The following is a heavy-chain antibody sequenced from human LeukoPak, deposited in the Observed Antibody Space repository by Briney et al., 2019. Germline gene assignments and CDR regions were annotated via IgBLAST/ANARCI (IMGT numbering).Heavy chain of an antibody. CDR3: AREGGDWGEGYFDY. J-gene: IGHJ4*02. CDR2: ISDSADTI. CDR1: GFTFSDSY. Sequence: PGGSLRLSCAASGFTFSDSYMSWIRQVPGEGLEWISYISDSADTIYYADSVKGRFTISRDNAKNSLYLQMNSLRAEDTAVYYCAREGGDWGEGYFDYWGQGTLVTVSS. D-gene: IGHD3-16*01. V-gene: IGHV3-11*01.